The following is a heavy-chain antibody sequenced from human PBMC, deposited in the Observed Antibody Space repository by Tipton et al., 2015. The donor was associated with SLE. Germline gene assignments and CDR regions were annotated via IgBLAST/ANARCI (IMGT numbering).Heavy chain of an antibody. Sequence: TLSLTCSVSGASINSGMFYWTWIRQPAAKGLEWIGHIYTSGRTAYNPSLDSRVTISLDTSKDQVSLHLTSVTASDTAIYYCARGDFGVVYTWFDVWGRGARVTVSS. CDR1: GASINSGMFY. CDR3: ARGDFGVVYTWFDV. CDR2: IYTSGRT. D-gene: IGHD3-3*01. V-gene: IGHV4-61*09. J-gene: IGHJ2*01.